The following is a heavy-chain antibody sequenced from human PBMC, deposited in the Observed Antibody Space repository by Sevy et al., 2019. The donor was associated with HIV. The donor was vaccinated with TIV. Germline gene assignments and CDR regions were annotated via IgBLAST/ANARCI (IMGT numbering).Heavy chain of an antibody. J-gene: IGHJ4*02. CDR2: ISYDGSNK. CDR3: AGAMITFPGAPNDY. D-gene: IGHD3-16*01. Sequence: GGSLRLSCAASGFTFSSYAMHWVRQAPGKGLEWVAVISYDGSNKYYADSVKGRFTISRDNSKNTLYLQMNSLRAEDTAVYYCAGAMITFPGAPNDYWGQGTLVTVSS. CDR1: GFTFSSYA. V-gene: IGHV3-30-3*01.